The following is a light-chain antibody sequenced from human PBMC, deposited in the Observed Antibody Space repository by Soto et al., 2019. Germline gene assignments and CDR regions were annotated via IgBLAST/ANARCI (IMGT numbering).Light chain of an antibody. J-gene: IGKJ5*01. Sequence: DIKMSQSPSALSASVGDRVTITCRPSRGIGNALAWYQQKPGTVPKLLIHSASTLQPGVPSRFSGSGSGTDFTLSINSLQPDDFATYYCQNYDSAPITFGQGTRLAI. V-gene: IGKV1-27*01. CDR3: QNYDSAPIT. CDR1: RGIGNA. CDR2: SAS.